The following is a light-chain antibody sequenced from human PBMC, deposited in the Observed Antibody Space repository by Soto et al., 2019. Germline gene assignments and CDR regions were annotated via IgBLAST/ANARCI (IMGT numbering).Light chain of an antibody. CDR2: EVT. V-gene: IGLV2-23*02. CDR3: CSYAGGRTHVV. J-gene: IGLJ2*01. Sequence: QSVLTQPASVSGSPGQSITISCTGTSSDVGSYKLVSWYQQQHPGKAPKLIIYEVTKRPSGVSNRFSGSKSGNTASLTISGLQAEDEADYYCCSYAGGRTHVVFGGGTQLTVL. CDR1: SSDVGSYKL.